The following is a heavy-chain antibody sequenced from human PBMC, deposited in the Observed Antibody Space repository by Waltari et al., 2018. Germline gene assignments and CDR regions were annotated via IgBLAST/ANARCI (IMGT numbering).Heavy chain of an antibody. Sequence: QVQLVESGGGVVQPGRSLRLSCAASGFTFSSYGMHWVRQAPGKGREWVAVIWYDGSNKYYADSVKGRFTIARDNSKNTLYLQMNSLRAEDTAVYYCARVKRVDGDYSYYYYGMDVWGQGTTVTVSS. V-gene: IGHV3-33*01. D-gene: IGHD4-17*01. CDR1: GFTFSSYG. CDR3: ARVKRVDGDYSYYYYGMDV. CDR2: IWYDGSNK. J-gene: IGHJ6*02.